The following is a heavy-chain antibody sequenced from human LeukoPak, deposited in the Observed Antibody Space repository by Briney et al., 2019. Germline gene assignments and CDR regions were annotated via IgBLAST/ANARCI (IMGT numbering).Heavy chain of an antibody. D-gene: IGHD6-19*01. Sequence: GGSLRLSCAASGFTFSSYEMNWVRQAPGKGLEWVSYISSSGSTIYYADSVKGRFTISRDNAKNSLYLQMNSLRAEDTAVYYCARDSFSSGWWTWGQGTLVTVSS. CDR2: ISSSGSTI. CDR3: ARDSFSSGWWT. J-gene: IGHJ5*02. CDR1: GFTFSSYE. V-gene: IGHV3-48*03.